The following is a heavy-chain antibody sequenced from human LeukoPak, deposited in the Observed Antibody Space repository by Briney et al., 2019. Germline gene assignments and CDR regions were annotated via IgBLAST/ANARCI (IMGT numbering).Heavy chain of an antibody. CDR1: GYTFTSYY. J-gene: IGHJ6*03. CDR2: INPSGGST. CDR3: ARGVGCSSTSCYSYYYYYYMDA. Sequence: GASVKVSCKASGYTFTSYYMHWVRQAPGQGLEWMGIINPSGGSTSYAQKFQGRVTMTRDMSTSTVYMELSSLRSEDTAVYYCARGVGCSSTSCYSYYYYYYMDAWGKGTTVTVSS. V-gene: IGHV1-46*01. D-gene: IGHD2-2*02.